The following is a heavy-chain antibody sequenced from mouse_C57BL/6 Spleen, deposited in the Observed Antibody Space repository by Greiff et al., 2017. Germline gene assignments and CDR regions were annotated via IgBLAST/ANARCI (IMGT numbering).Heavy chain of an antibody. CDR2: IDPETGGT. J-gene: IGHJ2*01. CDR1: GYTFTDYE. CDR3: TRKEGIQEDYFDY. Sequence: QVQLQQSGAELVRPGASVTLSCKASGYTFTDYEMHWVKQTPVHGLEWIGAIDPETGGTAYNQKFKGKAILTADKSSSTAYMELRSLTSEDSAVYYCTRKEGIQEDYFDYWGQGTTLTVSS. V-gene: IGHV1-15*01.